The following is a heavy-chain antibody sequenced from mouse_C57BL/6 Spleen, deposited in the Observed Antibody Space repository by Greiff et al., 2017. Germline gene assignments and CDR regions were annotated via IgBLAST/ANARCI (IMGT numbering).Heavy chain of an antibody. Sequence: EVQRVESGGGLVQPKGSLKLSCAASGFSFNTYAMNWVRQAPGKGLEWVARIRSKSNNYATYYADSVKDRFTISRDDSESMLYLQMNNLKTEDTAMYYCVRTTGTEYFDVWGTGTTVTVSS. CDR2: IRSKSNNYAT. CDR1: GFSFNTYA. J-gene: IGHJ1*03. V-gene: IGHV10-1*01. CDR3: VRTTGTEYFDV. D-gene: IGHD4-1*02.